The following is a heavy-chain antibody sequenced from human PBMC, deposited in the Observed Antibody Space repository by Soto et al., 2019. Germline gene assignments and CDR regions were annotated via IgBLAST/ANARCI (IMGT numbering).Heavy chain of an antibody. J-gene: IGHJ5*02. CDR1: GLDLRGQA. D-gene: IGHD3-3*01. CDR2: VSGSGGSK. CDR3: VKDLPLWSGYSFSENH. Sequence: EVQLFESGGGSYSPGGHLGSPVLALGLDLRGQALTWSRRPQGRGRDGFSSVSGSGGSKHFPDFLKGRFSSSRDNSKNTLYLEMNSLRVEDTAVYYCVKDLPLWSGYSFSENHWGQGTLVTVSS. V-gene: IGHV3-23*01.